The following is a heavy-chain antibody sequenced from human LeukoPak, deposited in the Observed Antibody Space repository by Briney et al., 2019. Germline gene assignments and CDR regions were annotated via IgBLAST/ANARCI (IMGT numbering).Heavy chain of an antibody. D-gene: IGHD3-22*01. J-gene: IGHJ4*02. CDR2: IYTSGST. CDR3: ARDGVPAFYYDSSGYCFEQ. V-gene: IGHV4-61*02. Sequence: SETLSLTCTVSGGSISSGSYYWSWFRQPAEKGLEWIGRIYTSGSTYYNPSLKSRVTISADTSKNQFSLKLSSVTAADTAVYYCARDGVPAFYYDSSGYCFEQWGQGTLVTVSS. CDR1: GGSISSGSYY.